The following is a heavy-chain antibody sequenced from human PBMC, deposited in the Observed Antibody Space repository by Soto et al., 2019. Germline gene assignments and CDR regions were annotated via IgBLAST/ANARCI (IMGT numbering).Heavy chain of an antibody. Sequence: GASVKISCKASGYTFTSYGISWVRQAPGQGLEWMGWISAYNGNTNYAQKLQGGVTMTTDTSTSTAYMELRSLRSDDTAVYYCAREGAARPDYYYYYGMDVWGQGTTVTVSS. CDR1: GYTFTSYG. J-gene: IGHJ6*02. CDR3: AREGAARPDYYYYYGMDV. D-gene: IGHD6-6*01. CDR2: ISAYNGNT. V-gene: IGHV1-18*01.